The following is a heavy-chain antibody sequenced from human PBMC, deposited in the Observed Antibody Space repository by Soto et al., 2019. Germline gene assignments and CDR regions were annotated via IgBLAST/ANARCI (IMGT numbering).Heavy chain of an antibody. J-gene: IGHJ6*02. Sequence: PSETLSLTCAVYGGSFSGYYWSWIRQPPGKGLEWIGEINHSGSTNYNPSLKSRVTISVDTSKNQFSLKLSSVTAADTAVYYCAVTRMVATSLYYYYGMDVWGQGTTVTVSS. D-gene: IGHD5-12*01. CDR1: GGSFSGYY. CDR2: INHSGST. CDR3: AVTRMVATSLYYYYGMDV. V-gene: IGHV4-34*01.